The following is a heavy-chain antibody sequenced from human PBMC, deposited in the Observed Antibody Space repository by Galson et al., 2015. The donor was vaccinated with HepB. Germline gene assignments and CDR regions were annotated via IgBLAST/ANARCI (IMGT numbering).Heavy chain of an antibody. J-gene: IGHJ4*02. D-gene: IGHD2-15*01. CDR1: GFTFSSYG. CDR2: ITYDGSNK. Sequence: SLRLSCAASGFTFSSYGMHWVRQAPGKGLEWVAVITYDGSNKYYADSVKGRFTISRDNSKNTLYLQMNSLRAEDTAVYYCAKAGRYCSGGSCFERWYFDYWGQGTLVTVSS. CDR3: AKAGRYCSGGSCFERWYFDY. V-gene: IGHV3-30*18.